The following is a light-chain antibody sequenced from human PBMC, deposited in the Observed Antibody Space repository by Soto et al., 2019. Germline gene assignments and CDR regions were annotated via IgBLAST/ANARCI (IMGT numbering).Light chain of an antibody. CDR1: SSNIGSNT. J-gene: IGLJ3*02. CDR3: AAWDDSLNGPV. V-gene: IGLV1-44*01. Sequence: QSVLTQPPSASGIPGQRVTISCSGSSSNIGSNTVCWYQQLPGTAPKLLVYSSHQRPSGVPDRFSGSKSGTSASLAISGLQSDDEALYYCAAWDDSLNGPVFGGGTKLTVL. CDR2: SSH.